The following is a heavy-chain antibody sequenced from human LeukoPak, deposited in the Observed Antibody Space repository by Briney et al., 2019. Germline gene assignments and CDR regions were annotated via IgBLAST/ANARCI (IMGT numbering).Heavy chain of an antibody. CDR2: INPNSGGT. V-gene: IGHV1-2*02. CDR3: ARGLPHCSGGSCYPWFDP. CDR1: GYTFTGYY. Sequence: ASVKVSCKASGYTFTGYYMHWVRQAPGQGLEWMGCINPNSGGTNYAQKFQGRVTMTRDTSISTAYMELSRLRSDDTAVYYCARGLPHCSGGSCYPWFDPWGQGTLVTVSS. D-gene: IGHD2-15*01. J-gene: IGHJ5*02.